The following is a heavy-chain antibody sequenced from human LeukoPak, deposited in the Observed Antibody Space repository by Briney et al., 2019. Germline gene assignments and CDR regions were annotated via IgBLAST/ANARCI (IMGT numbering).Heavy chain of an antibody. CDR2: IYYSGST. CDR3: ARQGYGDSSSWFYFDY. J-gene: IGHJ4*02. V-gene: IGHV4-39*01. D-gene: IGHD6-13*01. CDR1: GGSISSSSYY. Sequence: PSETLSLNCTVSGGSISSSSYYWGWIRQPPGKGLEWIGSIYYSGSTYYNPSLKSRVTISVDTSKNQFPLKLSSVTAADTAVYYCARQGYGDSSSWFYFDYWGQRTLVTVSS.